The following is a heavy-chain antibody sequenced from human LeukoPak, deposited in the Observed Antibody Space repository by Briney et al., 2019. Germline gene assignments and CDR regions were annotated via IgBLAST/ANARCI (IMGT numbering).Heavy chain of an antibody. CDR2: VYSSGVG. CDR1: GGSVTGYY. D-gene: IGHD3-22*01. CDR3: AREEFLHEIDSSGYFVY. J-gene: IGHJ4*02. Sequence: SETLSLTCTVSGGSVTGYYWNWIRQPAGQGLEWLGRVYSSGVGNYNPSLTSRVTMSVDTSKNQFSLKLTSLTAADTAVYYCAREEFLHEIDSSGYFVYWGQGTLVTVSS. V-gene: IGHV4-4*07.